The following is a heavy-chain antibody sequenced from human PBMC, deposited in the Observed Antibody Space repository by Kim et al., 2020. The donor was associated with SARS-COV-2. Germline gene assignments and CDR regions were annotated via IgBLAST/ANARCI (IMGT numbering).Heavy chain of an antibody. CDR2: IYHSGST. CDR3: AREVRGVQGVQI. CDR1: GYSISSGYY. V-gene: IGHV4-38-2*02. J-gene: IGHJ3*02. D-gene: IGHD3-10*01. Sequence: SETLSLTCTVSGYSISSGYYWGWIRQPPGKGLEWIGSIYHSGSTYYNPSLKSRVTISVDTSKNQFSLKLSSVTAADTAVYYCAREVRGVQGVQIWGQGTMVTVSS.